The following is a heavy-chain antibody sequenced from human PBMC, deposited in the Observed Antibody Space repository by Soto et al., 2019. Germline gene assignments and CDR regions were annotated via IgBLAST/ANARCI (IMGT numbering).Heavy chain of an antibody. Sequence: ASVKVSCKASGYTFTSYDISWVRQATGQGLEWMGWMNPNSGNTGYAQKFQGRVTMTRNTSISTAYMELSSLRSEDTAVYYCAREGCDTAMVTGYGMDVRGQGTTVTVSS. D-gene: IGHD5-18*01. CDR3: AREGCDTAMVTGYGMDV. V-gene: IGHV1-8*01. CDR2: MNPNSGNT. CDR1: GYTFTSYD. J-gene: IGHJ6*02.